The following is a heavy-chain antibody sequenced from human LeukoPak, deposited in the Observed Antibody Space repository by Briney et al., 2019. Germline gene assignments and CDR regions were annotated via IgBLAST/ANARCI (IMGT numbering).Heavy chain of an antibody. Sequence: GGSLRLSCAASGFTFSNYDMHWVRQATGKGLEWVSSIGVAGDTYYPGSVKGRFTISRDNAKNSLYLQMDSLRAGDTAVYYCARGAYCGGDCYPPYHFDYWGQGTLVTVSS. D-gene: IGHD2-21*02. CDR2: IGVAGDT. CDR3: ARGAYCGGDCYPPYHFDY. V-gene: IGHV3-13*01. J-gene: IGHJ4*02. CDR1: GFTFSNYD.